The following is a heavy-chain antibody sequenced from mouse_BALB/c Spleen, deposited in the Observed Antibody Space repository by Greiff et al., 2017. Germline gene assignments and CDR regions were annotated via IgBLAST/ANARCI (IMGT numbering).Heavy chain of an antibody. J-gene: IGHJ2*01. CDR2: IDPANGNT. CDR3: ARGTTRSYFDY. Sequence: VQLQQSGAELVRSGASVKLSCTASGFNIKDYYMHWVKQRPEQGLEWIGRIDPANGNTKYDPKFQGKATITADTSSNTAYLQLSSLTSEDTAVYYCARGTTRSYFDYWGQGTTLTVSS. V-gene: IGHV14-3*02. CDR1: GFNIKDYY. D-gene: IGHD1-1*01.